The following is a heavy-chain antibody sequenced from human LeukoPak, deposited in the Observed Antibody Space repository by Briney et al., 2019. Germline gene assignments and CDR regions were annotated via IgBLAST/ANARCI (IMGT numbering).Heavy chain of an antibody. Sequence: SATLSLPSPASGSSTINSYYWAWVRQPPGKGLEWLGSVYHSGTSYYKSYLKSRVTISKDTPKNQFSLNLTSVIATDTAMYYCARTYGGNDWFDPWGQGTLGTVSS. V-gene: IGHV4-38-2*01. D-gene: IGHD4-23*01. CDR2: VYHSGTS. J-gene: IGHJ5*02. CDR3: ARTYGGNDWFDP. CDR1: GSSTINSYY.